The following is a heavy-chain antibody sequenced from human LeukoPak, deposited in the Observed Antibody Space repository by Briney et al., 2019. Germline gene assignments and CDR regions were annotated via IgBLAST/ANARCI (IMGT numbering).Heavy chain of an antibody. CDR1: GSSISSYY. D-gene: IGHD3-10*01. J-gene: IGHJ4*02. CDR2: IYYSGST. CDR3: ARDYYGSGGGFDY. Sequence: SETLSLTCTVSGSSISSYYWSWIRQPPGKGLEWIGYIYYSGSTNYNPSLKSRVTISVDTSKSQFSLKLSSVTAADTAVYYCARDYYGSGGGFDYWGQGTLVTVSS. V-gene: IGHV4-59*01.